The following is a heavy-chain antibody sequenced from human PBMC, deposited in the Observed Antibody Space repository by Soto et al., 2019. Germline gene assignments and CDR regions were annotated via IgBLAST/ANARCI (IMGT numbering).Heavy chain of an antibody. CDR2: INPNSGGT. CDR1: GYIFTGYY. J-gene: IGHJ4*02. D-gene: IGHD3-22*01. Sequence: QVQLVQSGAEVKKPGASVKVSCKASGYIFTGYYMHWVRQAPGQGLEWMGWINPNSGGTNYAQKFQGRVTMTRDTSISTAYMELSRLRSDDTAVYYCAREWGGSSGYYSFDYWGQGTLVTVSS. CDR3: AREWGGSSGYYSFDY. V-gene: IGHV1-2*02.